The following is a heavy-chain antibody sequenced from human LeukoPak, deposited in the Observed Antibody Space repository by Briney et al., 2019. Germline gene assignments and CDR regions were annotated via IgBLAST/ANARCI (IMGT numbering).Heavy chain of an antibody. D-gene: IGHD3-10*01. CDR3: ARDRMVRGVLYYYYYMDV. Sequence: GGSLRLSCAASGFTISSNYMSWVRQAPGKGLEWVSIIYSGGSTFYADSVKGRFTISRDNSKNTLYLQMNSLRAEDTAVYYCARDRMVRGVLYYYYYMDVWGKGTTVTVSS. CDR1: GFTISSNY. CDR2: IYSGGST. J-gene: IGHJ6*03. V-gene: IGHV3-53*01.